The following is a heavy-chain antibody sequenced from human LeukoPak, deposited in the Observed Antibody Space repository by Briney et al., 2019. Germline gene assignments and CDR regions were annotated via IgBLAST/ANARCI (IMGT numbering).Heavy chain of an antibody. CDR2: INHSGST. CDR3: ARGPIPSRIAARPDYYYGMDV. D-gene: IGHD6-6*01. Sequence: SETLSLTCAVYGGSFSGYYWSWTRQPPGKGLEWIGEINHSGSTNYNPSLKSRVTISVDTSKNQFSLKLSSVTAADTAVYYCARGPIPSRIAARPDYYYGMDVWGQGTTVTVSS. CDR1: GGSFSGYY. J-gene: IGHJ6*02. V-gene: IGHV4-34*01.